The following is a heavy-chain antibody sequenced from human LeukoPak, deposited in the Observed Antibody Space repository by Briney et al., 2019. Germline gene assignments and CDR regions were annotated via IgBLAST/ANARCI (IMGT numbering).Heavy chain of an antibody. V-gene: IGHV3-73*01. Sequence: GGSLRLSCAASGFTFSGSAMHWVRQAPGKGLEWVGRIRSKANSYATAYAASVKGRFTISRDDSKNTAYLQMNSLKTEDTAVYYCITAGDTAMVLNYWGQGTLVTVSS. D-gene: IGHD5-18*01. CDR3: ITAGDTAMVLNY. CDR1: GFTFSGSA. J-gene: IGHJ4*02. CDR2: IRSKANSYAT.